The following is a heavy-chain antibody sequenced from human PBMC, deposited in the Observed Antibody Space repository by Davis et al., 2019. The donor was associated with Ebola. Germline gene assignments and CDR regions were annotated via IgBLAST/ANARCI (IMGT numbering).Heavy chain of an antibody. J-gene: IGHJ6*02. D-gene: IGHD6-13*01. Sequence: GESLKISCAASGFTFSDYYMSWIRQAPGKGLEWVSFISSSSNYIYYADSVKGRFTISRDNAKNSLSLQMSSLRAEDTAVYYCARTLAAGALFYGMDVWGQGTTVTVSS. CDR2: ISSSSNYI. CDR3: ARTLAAGALFYGMDV. CDR1: GFTFSDYY. V-gene: IGHV3-11*06.